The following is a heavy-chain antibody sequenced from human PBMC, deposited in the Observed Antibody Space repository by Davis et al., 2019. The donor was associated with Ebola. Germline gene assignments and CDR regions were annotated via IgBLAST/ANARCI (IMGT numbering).Heavy chain of an antibody. CDR1: GGTFSSYA. V-gene: IGHV1-8*02. CDR2: MNPNSGNT. CDR3: ARGALAAPRGGGRRY. J-gene: IGHJ4*02. Sequence: AASVKVSCKASGGTFSSYAINWVRQATGQGLEWMGWMNPNSGNTGYAQKFQGRVSMTRNTSISTAYMELSSLRSEDTAVYYCARGALAAPRGGGRRYWGQGTLVTVSS. D-gene: IGHD6-13*01.